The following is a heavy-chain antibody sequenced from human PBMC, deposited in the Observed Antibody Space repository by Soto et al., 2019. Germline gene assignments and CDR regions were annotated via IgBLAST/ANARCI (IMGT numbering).Heavy chain of an antibody. Sequence: ASVKVSCKASGYTFTNYYMHWVRQAPGQGLEWMGIINPSGGSTSYAQKFQGRVTMTRDTSTSTVYMELSSLRSEDTAVYYCARDRYYYDSSGYIDYWGQGTLVTVSS. CDR3: ARDRYYYDSSGYIDY. V-gene: IGHV1-46*01. D-gene: IGHD3-22*01. J-gene: IGHJ4*02. CDR2: INPSGGST. CDR1: GYTFTNYY.